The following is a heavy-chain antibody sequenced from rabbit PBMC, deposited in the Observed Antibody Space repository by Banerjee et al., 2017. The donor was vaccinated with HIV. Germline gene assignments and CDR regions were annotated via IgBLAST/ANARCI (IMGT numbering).Heavy chain of an antibody. CDR2: IDPVFGSK. CDR1: GFDFSSYY. D-gene: IGHD1-1*01. V-gene: IGHV1S7*01. J-gene: IGHJ4*01. Sequence: QLKESGGGLVQPGGTLKLSCKASGFDFSSYYMTWVRQAPGKGLEWIGYIDPVFGSKYYASWVNGRFTISSHNAQNTLYLQLNSLTAADTATYFCARDLTGVIGWNFGLWGPGTLVTVS. CDR3: ARDLTGVIGWNFGL.